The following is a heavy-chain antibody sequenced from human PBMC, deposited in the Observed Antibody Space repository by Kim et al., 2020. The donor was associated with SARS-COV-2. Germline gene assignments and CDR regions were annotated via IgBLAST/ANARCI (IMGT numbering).Heavy chain of an antibody. D-gene: IGHD4-17*01. J-gene: IGHJ2*01. V-gene: IGHV4-30-2*04. Sequence: KSRVTISVDTSKNQFSLKLSSVTAADTAVYYCARGGDGDYVGLNWYFDLWGRGTLVTVSS. CDR3: ARGGDGDYVGLNWYFDL.